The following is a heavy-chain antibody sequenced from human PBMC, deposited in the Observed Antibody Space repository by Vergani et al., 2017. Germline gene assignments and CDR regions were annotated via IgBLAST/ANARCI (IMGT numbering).Heavy chain of an antibody. CDR3: ARDARIVVVSTGDIGY. CDR2: ISARYPST. CDR1: GFTFSACP. Sequence: EVQLLQSGGGVIQPGGSVRLSCAASGFTFSACPMTWVRQAPGKGLEWVSAISARYPSTYYADSVKGRFTISRDNSKNMLYLQMNSLRAEDTAVYYCARDARIVVVSTGDIGYWGQGTLVTVSS. V-gene: IGHV3-23*01. J-gene: IGHJ4*02. D-gene: IGHD2-2*01.